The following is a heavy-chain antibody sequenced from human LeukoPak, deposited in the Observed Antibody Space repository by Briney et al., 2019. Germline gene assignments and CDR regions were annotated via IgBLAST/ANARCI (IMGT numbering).Heavy chain of an antibody. D-gene: IGHD3-9*01. Sequence: SETLSLTCAVYGGSFSGYYWSWIRQPPGKGLEWIGEINHSGSTNYNPSLKSRVTISVDTSKNQFSLKLSSVTAADTAVYYCARRGRRYYDVLTGFFNWFDPWGQGTLVTVSS. CDR3: ARRGRRYYDVLTGFFNWFDP. CDR1: GGSFSGYY. J-gene: IGHJ5*02. CDR2: INHSGST. V-gene: IGHV4-34*01.